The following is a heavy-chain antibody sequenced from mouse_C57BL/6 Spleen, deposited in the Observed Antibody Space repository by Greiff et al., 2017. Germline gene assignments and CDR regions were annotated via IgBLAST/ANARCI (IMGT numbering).Heavy chain of an antibody. CDR2: ISYDGSN. Sequence: VQLKQSGPGLVKPSQSLSLTCSVTGYSITSGYYWNWIRQFPGNKLEWMGYISYDGSNNYNPSLKNRISITRDTSKNQFFLKLNSVTTEDTATYYCARALMGYAMDYWGQGTSVTVSS. V-gene: IGHV3-6*01. D-gene: IGHD1-1*02. CDR1: GYSITSGYY. CDR3: ARALMGYAMDY. J-gene: IGHJ4*01.